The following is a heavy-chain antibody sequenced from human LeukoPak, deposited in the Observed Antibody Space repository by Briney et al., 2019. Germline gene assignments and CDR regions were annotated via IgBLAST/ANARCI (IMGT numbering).Heavy chain of an antibody. Sequence: GGSLRLSCAASGFTFSSYAMSWVRQAPGKGLECVSGISWNSGSIGYAGSVKGRFTISRDNAKNSLYLQMNSLRAEDTALYYCATQLQLDYGVDYWGQETLVTVSS. CDR3: ATQLQLDYGVDY. J-gene: IGHJ4*02. CDR2: ISWNSGSI. CDR1: GFTFSSYA. D-gene: IGHD4-17*01. V-gene: IGHV3-9*01.